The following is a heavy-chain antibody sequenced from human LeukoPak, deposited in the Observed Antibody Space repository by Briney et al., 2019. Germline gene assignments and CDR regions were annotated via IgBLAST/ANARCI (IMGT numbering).Heavy chain of an antibody. V-gene: IGHV3-30*02. CDR2: IRYDGSNK. D-gene: IGHD2-15*01. CDR3: AMGDIVVVVARY. J-gene: IGHJ4*02. CDR1: GFTFSSYG. Sequence: PGGSLRLSCAASGFTFSSYGMHWVRQAPGKGLERVAFIRYDGSNKYYADSVKGRFTISRDNSKNTLYLRMNSLRAEDTAVYYCAMGDIVVVVARYWGQGTLVTVSS.